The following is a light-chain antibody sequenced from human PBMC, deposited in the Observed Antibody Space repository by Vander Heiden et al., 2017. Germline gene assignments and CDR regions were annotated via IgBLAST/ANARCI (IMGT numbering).Light chain of an antibody. CDR1: QSISSY. V-gene: IGKV1-9*01. J-gene: IGKJ3*01. CDR3: QQLNSYPPYT. CDR2: AAS. Sequence: DIQLTQSPSFLSASVGDRVTITCRASQSISSYLAWYQQKPGKAPKLLIYAASTLQSGVPSRFSGSGSGTEFTLTISSLQAEDFATYYCQQLNSYPPYTFGPGTKLDVK.